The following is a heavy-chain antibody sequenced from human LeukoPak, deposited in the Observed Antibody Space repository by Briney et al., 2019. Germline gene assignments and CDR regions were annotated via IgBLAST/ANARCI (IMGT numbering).Heavy chain of an antibody. CDR3: ARGVLREQQLGLDY. CDR1: GYTFTSYA. Sequence: GASVTVSCKASGYTFTSYAVHWVRQAPGQRLEWMGWINAGSSNTKYSQKFQGRVTITRDTSASTAYMELSSLRSEDTAVYYCARGVLREQQLGLDYWGQGTLVTVSS. V-gene: IGHV1-3*01. J-gene: IGHJ4*02. CDR2: INAGSSNT. D-gene: IGHD6-13*01.